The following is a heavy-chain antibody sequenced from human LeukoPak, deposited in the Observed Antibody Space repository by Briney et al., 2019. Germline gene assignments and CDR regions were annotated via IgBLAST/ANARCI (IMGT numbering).Heavy chain of an antibody. J-gene: IGHJ4*02. Sequence: GGSLRLSCAASGFTFSSYAMSWVRQAPGKGLEWVSAISGSGGSTYYADSVKGRFTISRDNSKNTLYLQMNSLKAEDTAVYYCAKDHDSSGYIFDYWGQGTLVTVSS. CDR2: ISGSGGST. V-gene: IGHV3-23*01. CDR1: GFTFSSYA. CDR3: AKDHDSSGYIFDY. D-gene: IGHD3-22*01.